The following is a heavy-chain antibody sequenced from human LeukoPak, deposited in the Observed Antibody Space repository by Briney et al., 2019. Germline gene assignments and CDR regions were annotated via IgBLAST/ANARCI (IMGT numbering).Heavy chain of an antibody. J-gene: IGHJ4*02. CDR1: GFTFSDYS. CDR3: ARGQRYSTSPFDY. D-gene: IGHD3-16*02. V-gene: IGHV3-48*02. Sequence: GGSLRLSCAASGFTFSDYSMNWVRQAPGKGLEWVSYISGGSGTIYYADSVKGRFTISRDNAKNSLFLQMNSLRDKDAAVYYCARGQRYSTSPFDYWGQGTLVTVSS. CDR2: ISGGSGTI.